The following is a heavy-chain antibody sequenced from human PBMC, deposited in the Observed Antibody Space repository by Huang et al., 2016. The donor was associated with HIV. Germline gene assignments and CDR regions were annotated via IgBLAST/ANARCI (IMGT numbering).Heavy chain of an antibody. CDR3: ARHREGPVAYYSGWGSHLNYMDV. CDR2: IYYKGST. Sequence: QLLLQESGPGLVKPSEALALTCAVSGGSIRSSDYHWGWIRQPPGKGLEWIGSIYYKGSTHYSPSLKSRCTIAVDTSKNLFFLNLTSMTAADTAVYYCARHREGPVAYYSGWGSHLNYMDVWGRGRTVVVSS. CDR1: GGSIRSSDYH. V-gene: IGHV4-39*01. J-gene: IGHJ6*03. D-gene: IGHD3-10*01.